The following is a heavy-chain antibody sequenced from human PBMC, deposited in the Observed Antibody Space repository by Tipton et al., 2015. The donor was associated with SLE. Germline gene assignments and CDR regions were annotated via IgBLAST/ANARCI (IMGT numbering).Heavy chain of an antibody. Sequence: TLSLTCTVSGGSISSYYWSWIRQPPGKGLEWFGYIYYSGSTNYNPSLKSRVTISVDTSRNQFSLKLSSVTAADTAVYYCARGLSSSWYDTKYYYMDVWGKGTTVTFAS. CDR3: ARGLSSSWYDTKYYYMDV. CDR2: IYYSGST. V-gene: IGHV4-59*01. CDR1: GGSISSYY. J-gene: IGHJ6*03. D-gene: IGHD6-13*01.